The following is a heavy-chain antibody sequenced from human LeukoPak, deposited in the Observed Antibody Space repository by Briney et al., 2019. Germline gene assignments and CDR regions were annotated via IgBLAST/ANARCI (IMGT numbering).Heavy chain of an antibody. V-gene: IGHV3-30*18. Sequence: PGGSLRLSCLASGFIFSNYGMHWVRQAPGKGLEWVAVISYDGSNKYYAGSVKGRFTISRDNSKNTLYLQMNSLRAEDTAVYYCAKDFESVVPYYGSGTDYWGQGTLVTVSS. J-gene: IGHJ4*02. D-gene: IGHD3-10*01. CDR2: ISYDGSNK. CDR3: AKDFESVVPYYGSGTDY. CDR1: GFIFSNYG.